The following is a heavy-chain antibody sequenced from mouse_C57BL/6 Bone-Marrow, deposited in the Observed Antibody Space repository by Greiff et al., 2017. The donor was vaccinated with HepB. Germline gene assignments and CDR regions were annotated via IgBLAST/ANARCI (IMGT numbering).Heavy chain of an antibody. D-gene: IGHD2-4*01. CDR3: TRGGLRRGFDY. CDR2: IRNKANNHAT. J-gene: IGHJ2*01. V-gene: IGHV6-6*01. CDR1: GFTFSDAW. Sequence: EVKVEESGGGLVQPGGSMKLSCAASGFTFSDAWMDWVRQSPEKGLEWVAEIRNKANNHATYYAESVKGRFTISRDDSKSSVYLQMNSLRAEDTGIYYCTRGGLRRGFDYWGQGTTLTVSS.